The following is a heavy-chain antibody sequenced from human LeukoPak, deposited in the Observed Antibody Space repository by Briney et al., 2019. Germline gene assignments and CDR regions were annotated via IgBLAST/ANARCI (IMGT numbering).Heavy chain of an antibody. Sequence: GASVKVSCKASGYTFTSYGISWVRQAPGQGLEWMGWISAYNGNTNYAQKLQGRVTMTTDTSTSTAYMELRSLRSDDTAVYYCARDWDIDTGIAAAGGYFDYWGQGTLVTVSS. CDR3: ARDWDIDTGIAAAGGYFDY. J-gene: IGHJ4*02. V-gene: IGHV1-18*01. CDR2: ISAYNGNT. CDR1: GYTFTSYG. D-gene: IGHD6-13*01.